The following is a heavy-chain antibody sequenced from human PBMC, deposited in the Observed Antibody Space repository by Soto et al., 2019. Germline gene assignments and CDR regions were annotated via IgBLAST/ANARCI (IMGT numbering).Heavy chain of an antibody. CDR1: GGSVSSVSYY. J-gene: IGHJ6*02. D-gene: IGHD3-16*01. CDR3: AREAGGSYYYYGMDV. Sequence: LSLTCTVSGGSVSSVSYYWSWIRQPPGKGLEWIGYIYYSGSTNYNPSLKSRVTISVDTSKNQFSLKLSSVTAADTAVYYCAREAGGSYYYYGMDVWGQGTTVTVSS. V-gene: IGHV4-61*01. CDR2: IYYSGST.